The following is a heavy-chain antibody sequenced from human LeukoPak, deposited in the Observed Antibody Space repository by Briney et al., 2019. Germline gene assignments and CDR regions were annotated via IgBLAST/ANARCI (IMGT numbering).Heavy chain of an antibody. J-gene: IGHJ4*02. Sequence: PGGSLRLSCAASGFTFSSYAMSWVRQAPGKGLERVSAISGSGGSTYYADSVKGRFTISRDNSKNTLYLQMNSLRAEDTAVYYCAKDLAVGGSYGRGYFDYWGQGTLVTVSS. D-gene: IGHD1-26*01. CDR2: ISGSGGST. V-gene: IGHV3-23*01. CDR1: GFTFSSYA. CDR3: AKDLAVGGSYGRGYFDY.